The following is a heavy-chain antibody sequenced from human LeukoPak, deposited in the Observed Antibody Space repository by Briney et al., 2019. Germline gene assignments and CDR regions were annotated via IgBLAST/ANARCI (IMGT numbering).Heavy chain of an antibody. Sequence: ASVKVSCKASGGTFSSYAISWVRQAPGQGLEWMGRIIPILGIANYAQKFQGRVTITADKSTSTAYMELSSLRSEDTAVYYCARFSLYGDYSPFDYWGQGPWSPSPQ. CDR2: IIPILGIA. J-gene: IGHJ4*02. D-gene: IGHD4-17*01. CDR3: ARFSLYGDYSPFDY. CDR1: GGTFSSYA. V-gene: IGHV1-69*04.